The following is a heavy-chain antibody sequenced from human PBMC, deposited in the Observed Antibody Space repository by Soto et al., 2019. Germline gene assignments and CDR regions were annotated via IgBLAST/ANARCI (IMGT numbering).Heavy chain of an antibody. CDR2: IYYSGST. J-gene: IGHJ5*02. CDR3: ARVGYCSNGVCYPLDP. V-gene: IGHV4-59*01. D-gene: IGHD2-8*01. Sequence: ASETLSLTCTVSGGSISNYYWSWIRQPPGKGLECIGYIYYSGSTNYNPSLKSRVTMSVDTSKNQFSLNLSSVTAADTAVYYCARVGYCSNGVCYPLDPWGQGTLVTVSS. CDR1: GGSISNYY.